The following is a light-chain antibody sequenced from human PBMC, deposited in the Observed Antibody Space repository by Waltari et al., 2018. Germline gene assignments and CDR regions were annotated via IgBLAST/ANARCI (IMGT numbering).Light chain of an antibody. CDR3: QSADSSGTLSV. CDR1: ALPQPY. CDR2: KDS. J-gene: IGLJ3*02. V-gene: IGLV3-25*03. Sequence: SYELTPPPSVSVSPGQTATIPFSGAALPQPYAYLYQQKPGQAPVLVIYKDSERHSGIPERFSGSSSGTTVTLTISGVQAEDEADYYCQSADSSGTLSVFGGGTKLTVL.